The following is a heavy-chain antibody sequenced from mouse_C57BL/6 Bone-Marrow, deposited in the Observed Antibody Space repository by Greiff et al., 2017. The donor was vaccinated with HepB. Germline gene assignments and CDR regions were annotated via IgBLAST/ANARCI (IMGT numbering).Heavy chain of an antibody. Sequence: EVQRVESGGGLVKPGGSLKLSCAASGFTFSDYGMHWVRQAPEKGLEWVAYISSGSSTIYYADTVKGRFTISRDNAKNTLFLQMTSLRSEDTAMYYCATMVTGFFDYWGQGTTLTVSS. D-gene: IGHD2-2*01. CDR3: ATMVTGFFDY. CDR2: ISSGSSTI. J-gene: IGHJ2*01. V-gene: IGHV5-17*01. CDR1: GFTFSDYG.